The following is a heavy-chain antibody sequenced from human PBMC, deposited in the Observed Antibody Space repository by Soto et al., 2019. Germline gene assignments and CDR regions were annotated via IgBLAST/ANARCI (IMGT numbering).Heavy chain of an antibody. J-gene: IGHJ4*02. CDR1: GFNSSSYA. CDR3: ARDARYSSGSDGPLYYFDY. CDR2: ISYDGSNK. D-gene: IGHD6-19*01. V-gene: IGHV3-30-3*01. Sequence: AGGSQRLSCTASGFNSSSYAMHWVRQAPGKGLEWVAVISYDGSNKYYADSVKGRFTISRDNSKNTLYLQMNSLRAEDTAVYYCARDARYSSGSDGPLYYFDYWGQGTLVTVSS.